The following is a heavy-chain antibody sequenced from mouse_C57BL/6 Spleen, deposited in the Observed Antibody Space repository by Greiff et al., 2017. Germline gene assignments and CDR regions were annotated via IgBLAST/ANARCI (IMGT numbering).Heavy chain of an antibody. Sequence: VQLQQSGPELVKPGASVKISCKASGYTFTDYYMNWVKQSHGKSLEWIGDINPNNGGTSYNQKFKGKATLTVDKSSSTAYMELRSLTSEDSAVYYCAKFITTVVDAYWGQGTLVTVSA. V-gene: IGHV1-26*01. CDR3: AKFITTVVDAY. J-gene: IGHJ3*01. CDR2: INPNNGGT. D-gene: IGHD1-1*01. CDR1: GYTFTDYY.